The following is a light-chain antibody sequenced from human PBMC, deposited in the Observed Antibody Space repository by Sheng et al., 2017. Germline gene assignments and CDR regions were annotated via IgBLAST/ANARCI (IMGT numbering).Light chain of an antibody. Sequence: DIQMTQSPSTLSASVGDRVTITCRASQSISSWLAWYQQKPGKAPKLLIYKASSLESGVPSRFSGSGSGTEFTLTINSLQAEDVAIYYCQQHYATPPWTFGQGTRVEIK. CDR3: QQHYATPPWT. J-gene: IGKJ1*01. CDR1: QSISSW. V-gene: IGKV1-5*03. CDR2: KAS.